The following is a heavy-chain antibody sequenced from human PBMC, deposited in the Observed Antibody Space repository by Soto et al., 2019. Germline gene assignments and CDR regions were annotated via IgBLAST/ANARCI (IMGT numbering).Heavy chain of an antibody. V-gene: IGHV3-9*01. Sequence: GGSLRLSCAASGFTFDDYAMHWVRQAPGKGLEWVSGISWNSGSIGYADSVKGRFTISRDNAKNSLYLQMNSLRAEDKALYYCSKEAAAVAIDYWGQGTMVTVSS. D-gene: IGHD6-13*01. J-gene: IGHJ4*02. CDR2: ISWNSGSI. CDR1: GFTFDDYA. CDR3: SKEAAAVAIDY.